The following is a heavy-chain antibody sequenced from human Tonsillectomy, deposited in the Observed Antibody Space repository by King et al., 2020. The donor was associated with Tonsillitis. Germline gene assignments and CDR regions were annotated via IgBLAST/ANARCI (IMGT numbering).Heavy chain of an antibody. D-gene: IGHD5-24*01. CDR3: ARDRDGYIFDY. CDR1: GFTFRSYD. CDR2: ISYDGSNK. V-gene: IGHV3-33*05. Sequence: VQLVESGGGVVQPGRSLRLSCAASGFTFRSYDMYWVRQAPGKGLEWVAVISYDGSNKYYADSVTGRFTISRDNSKNKVYLQMNSLRAEDTAVYYCARDRDGYIFDYWGQGTLVTVSS. J-gene: IGHJ4*02.